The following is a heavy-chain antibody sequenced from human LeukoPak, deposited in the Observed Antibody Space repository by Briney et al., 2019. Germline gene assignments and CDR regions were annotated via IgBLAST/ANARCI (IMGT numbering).Heavy chain of an antibody. D-gene: IGHD6-13*01. J-gene: IGHJ6*03. Sequence: GGSLRLSCAASGFTFSSYSMNWVRQAPGKGLEWVSSISSSSSYIYYADSVKGRFTISRDNAKNSLYLQMNSLRAEDTAVYYCAKDYASAAGTITVPYYYYYMDVWGKGTTVTVSS. CDR1: GFTFSSYS. V-gene: IGHV3-21*01. CDR3: AKDYASAAGTITVPYYYYYMDV. CDR2: ISSSSSYI.